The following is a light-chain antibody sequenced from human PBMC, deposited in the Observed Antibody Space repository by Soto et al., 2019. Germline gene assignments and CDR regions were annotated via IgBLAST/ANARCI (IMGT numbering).Light chain of an antibody. Sequence: DLQMTQSPSTLSASVGDRVTITCRARQSISSWLAWYQQKPGQVPNLLIYDAFSLESGVPSRFSGSGSGTEFTLTISSLQSEDFAVYYCQQYNNWWTFGQRTKG. V-gene: IGKV1-5*01. CDR2: DAF. CDR3: QQYNNWWT. J-gene: IGKJ1*01. CDR1: QSISSW.